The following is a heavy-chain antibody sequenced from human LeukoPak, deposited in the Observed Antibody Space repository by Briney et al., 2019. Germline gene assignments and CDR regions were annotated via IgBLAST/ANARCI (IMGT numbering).Heavy chain of an antibody. CDR3: ATPKKTTDPHFDY. J-gene: IGHJ4*02. V-gene: IGHV4-39*01. Sequence: SQTLSLTCTVSGGSISSSSYYWGWIRQPPGKELEWIGSIYYSGSTYYNPSLKSRVTISVDTSKNQFSLKLSSVTAADTAVYYCATPKKTTDPHFDYWGQGTLVTVSS. CDR2: IYYSGST. D-gene: IGHD4-17*01. CDR1: GGSISSSSYY.